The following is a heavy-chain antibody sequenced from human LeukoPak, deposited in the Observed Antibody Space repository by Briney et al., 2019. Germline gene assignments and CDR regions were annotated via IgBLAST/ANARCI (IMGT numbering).Heavy chain of an antibody. CDR3: ARVDFEGQIQS. J-gene: IGHJ4*02. V-gene: IGHV4-34*01. CDR2: VNHSGSI. Sequence: PSETLSLTCAVYGGSFSDYYWTWIRQPPGKGLEWIGEVNHSGSIKYNPSLKSRVTISVDTSKNQFSLKLSSVTAADTAVYYCARVDFEGQIQSWGQGTLVTVSS. CDR1: GGSFSDYY. D-gene: IGHD3-9*01.